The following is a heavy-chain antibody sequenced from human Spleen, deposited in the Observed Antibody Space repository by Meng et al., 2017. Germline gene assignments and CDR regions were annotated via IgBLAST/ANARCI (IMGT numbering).Heavy chain of an antibody. J-gene: IGHJ3*02. V-gene: IGHV1-18*01. CDR2: ISTYNGLT. CDR3: ARGRYIFRNGDTFDI. Sequence: ASVKVSCKASGYTFKNHDINWVRLVPGRGLEWMGWISTYNGLTRYAQNLQGRVTMTADTSTSTAYMELRNLRFDDTAVYYCARGRYIFRNGDTFDIWGHGTMVTVSS. D-gene: IGHD1-1*01. CDR1: GYTFKNHD.